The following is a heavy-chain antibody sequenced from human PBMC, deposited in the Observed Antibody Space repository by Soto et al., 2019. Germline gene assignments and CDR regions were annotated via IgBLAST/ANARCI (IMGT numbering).Heavy chain of an antibody. J-gene: IGHJ5*02. CDR3: ARREHNIAAAGNRWFDP. Sequence: ASVKVSCKASGGTFSSYAISWVRQAPGQGLEWMGGIIPIFGTANYAQKFQGRVTITADESTSTAYMELSSLRSEDTAVYYCARREHNIAAAGNRWFDPWGQGTLVTVSS. V-gene: IGHV1-69*13. CDR1: GGTFSSYA. D-gene: IGHD6-13*01. CDR2: IIPIFGTA.